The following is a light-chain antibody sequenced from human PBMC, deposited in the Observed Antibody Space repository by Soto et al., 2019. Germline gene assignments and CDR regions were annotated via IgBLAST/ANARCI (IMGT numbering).Light chain of an antibody. CDR2: TAS. CDR1: QYISNY. J-gene: IGKJ2*03. Sequence: DIKMTQSPSSLSASVGDRVTITCRASQYISNYLNWYQQKSGTAPKLLIHTASTLQSGVPSRFSGRGSGPDFTLTISSVQPDDFATYYCQQSFSSPRSFGQGTKVEIK. CDR3: QQSFSSPRS. V-gene: IGKV1-39*01.